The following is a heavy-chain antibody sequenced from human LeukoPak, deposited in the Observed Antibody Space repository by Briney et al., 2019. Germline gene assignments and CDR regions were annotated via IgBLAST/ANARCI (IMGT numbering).Heavy chain of an antibody. D-gene: IGHD3-22*01. CDR1: GFTFDDYA. Sequence: GRSLRLSCAASGFTFDDYAMHWVRQAPGKGLEWVSGISWNSGSIGYADSVKGRFTISRDNAKNSLYLQMNSLRAEDTALYYCAKVLPSPYYDSSGYWGAFDIWGQGTMVTVSS. CDR2: ISWNSGSI. V-gene: IGHV3-9*01. J-gene: IGHJ3*02. CDR3: AKVLPSPYYDSSGYWGAFDI.